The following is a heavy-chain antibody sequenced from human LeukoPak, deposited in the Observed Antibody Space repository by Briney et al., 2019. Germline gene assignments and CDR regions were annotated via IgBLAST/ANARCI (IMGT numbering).Heavy chain of an antibody. Sequence: GGSLSLSCAASGFSFSTYAMNWVRQAPGKGLEWVSVLSGSGTITYYAASVKGRFTVSRDNSRNTLYLQMNSLRVEDTATYYCAKRGHASSNSYAAFDYWGQGTLVTVSS. J-gene: IGHJ4*02. CDR2: LSGSGTIT. CDR1: GFSFSTYA. V-gene: IGHV3-23*01. CDR3: AKRGHASSNSYAAFDY. D-gene: IGHD6-13*01.